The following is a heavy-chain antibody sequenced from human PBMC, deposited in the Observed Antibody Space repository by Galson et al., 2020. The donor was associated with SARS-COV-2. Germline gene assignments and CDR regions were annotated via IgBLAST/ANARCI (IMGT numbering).Heavy chain of an antibody. CDR3: ARHHCRTSMCYISHHYDS. CDR2: TSYSEST. V-gene: IGHV4-59*08. J-gene: IGHJ4*02. D-gene: IGHD2-15*01. CDR1: DDSISSNY. Sequence: ETSETLSLTCTVSDDSISSNYWSWIRQPPGKGLEWIGYTSYSESTAYNPSLKSRVAMSVDTSKNQLSLRLSSVTAADTAVYYCARHHCRTSMCYISHHYDSWGQGTLVTVSS.